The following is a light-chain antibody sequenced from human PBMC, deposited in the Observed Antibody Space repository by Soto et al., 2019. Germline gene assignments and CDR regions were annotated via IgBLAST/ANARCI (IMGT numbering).Light chain of an antibody. Sequence: EIGLTQSSGTLSLSPVERATLSCRASQSVSSSYLAWYQQKPGQAPRLLIYGASNRAAGIPDRFSGSGSGTDFTLTVSRLEPEDFAMYYCQQYHWAPDTFGQGTRLEIK. CDR1: QSVSSSY. V-gene: IGKV3-20*01. CDR3: QQYHWAPDT. CDR2: GAS. J-gene: IGKJ5*01.